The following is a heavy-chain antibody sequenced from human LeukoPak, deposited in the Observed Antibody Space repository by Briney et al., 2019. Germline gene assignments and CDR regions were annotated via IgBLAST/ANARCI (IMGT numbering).Heavy chain of an antibody. Sequence: GGSLRLSCAASGFTFSSYGMHWVRQAPGKGLEWVAVISYDGSNKYYADSVKGRFTISRDNSKNTLYLQMNSLRAEDTAVYYCAKMDNYYYYSMDVWGQGTTVTVSS. J-gene: IGHJ6*02. D-gene: IGHD2-2*03. CDR2: ISYDGSNK. V-gene: IGHV3-30*18. CDR3: AKMDNYYYYSMDV. CDR1: GFTFSSYG.